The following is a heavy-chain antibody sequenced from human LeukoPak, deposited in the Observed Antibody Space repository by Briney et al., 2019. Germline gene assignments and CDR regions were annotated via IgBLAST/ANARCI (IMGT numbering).Heavy chain of an antibody. CDR1: GGSISSYY. Sequence: PSETLSLTCTVSGGSISSYYWSWIRQPAGKGLEWIGRIYTSGSTNYNPSLKSRVTISVDTSKNQFSLKLSSVTAADTAVYYCARDATYYYGSGSYSTFDYWGQGTLVTVSS. V-gene: IGHV4-4*07. CDR2: IYTSGST. D-gene: IGHD3-10*01. CDR3: ARDATYYYGSGSYSTFDY. J-gene: IGHJ4*02.